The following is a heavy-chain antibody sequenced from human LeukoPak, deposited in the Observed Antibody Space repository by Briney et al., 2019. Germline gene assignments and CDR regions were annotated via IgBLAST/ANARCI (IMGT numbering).Heavy chain of an antibody. CDR1: GGSFSSYY. Sequence: PSETLSLTCAVYGGSFSSYYWSWIRQPPGKGLEWIGEINQSGSTNYNPSLKSRVTISVDTSMNHFSLKLSSVTAADTAVYYCASVTTVTKSSRYFDLWGRGTLVTVSS. J-gene: IGHJ2*01. D-gene: IGHD4-11*01. CDR2: INQSGST. V-gene: IGHV4-34*01. CDR3: ASVTTVTKSSRYFDL.